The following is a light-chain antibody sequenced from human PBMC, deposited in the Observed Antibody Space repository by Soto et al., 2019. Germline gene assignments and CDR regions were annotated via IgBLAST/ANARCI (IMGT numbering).Light chain of an antibody. CDR3: QQRSNWPRVT. CDR1: QSVSSN. J-gene: IGKJ5*01. Sequence: EIVMKQSPASLSVSPGERATLSCRASQSVSSNLAWYQQKPGQAPRLLIYDASNRATGIPARFSGSGSGTDFTLTISSLEPEDFAVYYCQQRSNWPRVTFGQGTRLEIK. CDR2: DAS. V-gene: IGKV3-11*01.